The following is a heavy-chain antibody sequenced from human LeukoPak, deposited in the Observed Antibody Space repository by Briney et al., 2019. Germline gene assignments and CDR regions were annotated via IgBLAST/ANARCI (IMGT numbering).Heavy chain of an antibody. CDR1: GFTFSSYG. D-gene: IGHD6-19*01. CDR2: IRYDGSNK. V-gene: IGHV3-30*02. Sequence: PGGSLRLSCAASGFTFSSYGMHWVRQAPGKGLEWVAFIRYDGSNKYYADSVKGRFTISRDNSKNTLYLQMNSLRAEDTAVYYCASGGEQWLVHYYYYMDVWGKGTTVTISS. J-gene: IGHJ6*03. CDR3: ASGGEQWLVHYYYYMDV.